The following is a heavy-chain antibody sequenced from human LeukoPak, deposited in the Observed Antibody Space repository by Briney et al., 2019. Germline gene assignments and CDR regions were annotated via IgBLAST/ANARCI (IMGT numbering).Heavy chain of an antibody. D-gene: IGHD6-19*01. CDR2: IYYSGST. Sequence: PSETLSLTCTVSGGSISTYYWSWIRQPPGKGLEWTAYIYYSGSTNYNPSLKSRVTISVDTSKNQFSLKLSSVTAADTAVYYCARFIAVAGHDYWGQGTLVTVSS. J-gene: IGHJ4*02. CDR3: ARFIAVAGHDY. V-gene: IGHV4-59*01. CDR1: GGSISTYY.